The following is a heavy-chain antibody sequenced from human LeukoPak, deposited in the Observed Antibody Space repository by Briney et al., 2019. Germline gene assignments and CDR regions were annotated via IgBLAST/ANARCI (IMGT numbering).Heavy chain of an antibody. Sequence: PGGSLRLPCAASGFTFSSYEMNWVRQAPGKGLEWVSYISSSGSTIYYADSVKGRFTISRDNAKNSLYLQMNSLRAEDTAVYYCARDSSGWYYFDYWGQGTLVTVSS. CDR3: ARDSSGWYYFDY. J-gene: IGHJ4*02. CDR1: GFTFSSYE. CDR2: ISSSGSTI. D-gene: IGHD6-19*01. V-gene: IGHV3-48*03.